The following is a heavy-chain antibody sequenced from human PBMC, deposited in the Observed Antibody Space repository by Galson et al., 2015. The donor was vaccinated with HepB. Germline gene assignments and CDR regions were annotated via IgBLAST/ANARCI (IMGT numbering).Heavy chain of an antibody. V-gene: IGHV2-70*04. Sequence: PALVKPTQTLTLTCSFSGFSLSTSGMRVSWIRQAPGKALEWLARIDWDDDKFYSTSLKTRLTISKDTSKNQVVLTVTNMDPVDTATYYCARMGPYSSSWYFDYWGQGTLVTVSS. D-gene: IGHD6-13*01. CDR3: ARMGPYSSSWYFDY. CDR2: IDWDDDK. CDR1: GFSLSTSGMR. J-gene: IGHJ4*02.